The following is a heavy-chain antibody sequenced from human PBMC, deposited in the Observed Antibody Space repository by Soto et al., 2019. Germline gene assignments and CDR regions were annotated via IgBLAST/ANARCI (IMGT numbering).Heavy chain of an antibody. J-gene: IGHJ6*02. D-gene: IGHD3-3*01. CDR1: GGSISSYY. CDR3: ARVGLTIFGPHYGMDV. V-gene: IGHV4-59*01. CDR2: IYYSGST. Sequence: QVQLQESGPGLVKPSETLSLTCTVSGGSISSYYWSWIRQPPGKGLEWIGYIYYSGSTNYNPSLKSRVTISVDSSKNQFSLKLSSVTAADTAVYYCARVGLTIFGPHYGMDVWGQGTTVTVSS.